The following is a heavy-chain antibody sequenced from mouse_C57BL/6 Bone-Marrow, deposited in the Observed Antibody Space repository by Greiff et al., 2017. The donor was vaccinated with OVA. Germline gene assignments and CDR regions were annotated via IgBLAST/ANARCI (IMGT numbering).Heavy chain of an antibody. Sequence: VKLVESGPELVKPGASVKISCKASGYTFTDYYINWVKQRPGQGLEWIGWIFPGSGSTYYNEKFKGKATLTVDKSSSTAYMLLSSLTSEDSAVYFCARGDDGYYVYYFDYWGQGTTLTVSS. CDR2: IFPGSGST. J-gene: IGHJ2*01. D-gene: IGHD2-3*01. CDR1: GYTFTDYY. V-gene: IGHV1-75*01. CDR3: ARGDDGYYVYYFDY.